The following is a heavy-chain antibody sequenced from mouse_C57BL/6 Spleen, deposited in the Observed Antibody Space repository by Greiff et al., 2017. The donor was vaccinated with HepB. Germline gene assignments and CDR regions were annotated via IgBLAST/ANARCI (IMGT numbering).Heavy chain of an antibody. V-gene: IGHV3-6*01. CDR3: ARSTGNFFLDY. CDR2: ISYDGSN. D-gene: IGHD2-1*01. CDR1: GYSITSGYY. J-gene: IGHJ2*01. Sequence: VQLKQSGPGLVKPSQSLSLTCSVTGYSITSGYYWNWIRQFPGNKLEWMGYISYDGSNNYNPSLKNRISITRDTSKNQFFLKLNSVTTEDTATYYCARSTGNFFLDYWGQGTTLTVSS.